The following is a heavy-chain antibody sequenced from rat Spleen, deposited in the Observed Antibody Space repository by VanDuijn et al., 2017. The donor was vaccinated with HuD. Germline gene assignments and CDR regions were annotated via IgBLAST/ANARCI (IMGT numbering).Heavy chain of an antibody. CDR2: ISNDGVNT. D-gene: IGHD1-11*01. CDR1: GFTFSSYW. CDR3: ARHRAGYGGYSDDVMDA. Sequence: EVQLVETGGGLVQPGKSLKLSCVASGFTFSSYWMYWVRQAPGKGLEWVSSISNDGVNTYYPDSVKGRFTISRDNAESIVYLQMNSLKSEDTATYYCARHRAGYGGYSDDVMDAWGQGASVTVSS. V-gene: IGHV5-58*01. J-gene: IGHJ4*01.